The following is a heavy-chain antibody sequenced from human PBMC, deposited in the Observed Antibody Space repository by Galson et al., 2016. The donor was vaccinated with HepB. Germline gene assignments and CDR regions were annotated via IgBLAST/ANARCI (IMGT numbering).Heavy chain of an antibody. CDR1: GFTFNKYG. D-gene: IGHD3-10*01. Sequence: SLRLSCAASGFTFNKYGMHWVRQAPGKGLEWVAVIWYDGNNKYYADSVKGRFTISRDNSKNTLYLQMNSLRAEDSALYYCARDYGSGSYGTNFGSQADYWGQGTLVTVSS. J-gene: IGHJ4*02. CDR2: IWYDGNNK. CDR3: ARDYGSGSYGTNFGSQADY. V-gene: IGHV3-33*01.